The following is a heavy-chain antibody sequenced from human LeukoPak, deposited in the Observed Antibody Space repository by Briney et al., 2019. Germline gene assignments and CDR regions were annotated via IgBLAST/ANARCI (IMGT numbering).Heavy chain of an antibody. J-gene: IGHJ4*02. CDR3: ARPHTGFYGDYFDY. D-gene: IGHD4-17*01. V-gene: IGHV3-33*01. Sequence: PGGSLRLSCAASGFTFSSYGMHWVRQAPGKGLEWVAVIWYDGSKKYYADSVKGRFTISRDNSKNTLYLQMNSLRAEDTAVYYCARPHTGFYGDYFDYWGQGTLVTVSS. CDR2: IWYDGSKK. CDR1: GFTFSSYG.